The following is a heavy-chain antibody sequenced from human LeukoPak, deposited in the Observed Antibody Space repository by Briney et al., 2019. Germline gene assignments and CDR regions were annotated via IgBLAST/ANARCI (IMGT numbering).Heavy chain of an antibody. D-gene: IGHD3-22*01. CDR2: ISGSGGST. CDR1: GFTFSSYA. CDR3: AKDPRYYDSSGSPAYDWDGY. Sequence: GGSLRLSCAASGFTFSSYAMSWVRQAPGKGLEWVSAISGSGGSTYYADPVKGRFTISRDNSKNTLYLQMNSLRAEDTAVYYCAKDPRYYDSSGSPAYDWDGYWGQGTLVTVSS. V-gene: IGHV3-23*01. J-gene: IGHJ4*02.